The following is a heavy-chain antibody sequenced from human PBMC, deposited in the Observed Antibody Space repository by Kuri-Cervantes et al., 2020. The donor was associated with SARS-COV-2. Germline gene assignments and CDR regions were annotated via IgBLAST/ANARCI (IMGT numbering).Heavy chain of an antibody. CDR3: ARAGDVYDFWSGYYFPPRF. V-gene: IGHV4-39*07. CDR2: NYYSGST. Sequence: SETLSLTCTVSGGSIISSSYYWGWIRQPPGKGLEWIGSNYYSGSTYYNPSLKSRVTISVDTSKNQFSLKLSSVTAADTAVYYCARAGDVYDFWSGYYFPPRFWGQGTLVTVSS. CDR1: GGSIISSSYY. J-gene: IGHJ4*02. D-gene: IGHD3-3*01.